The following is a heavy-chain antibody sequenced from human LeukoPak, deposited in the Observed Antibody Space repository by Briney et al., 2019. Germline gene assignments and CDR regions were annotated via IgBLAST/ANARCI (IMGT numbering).Heavy chain of an antibody. CDR3: VRVIGKQQLGQKLFDY. Sequence: GGSLRLSCSASAFTFSSYAMHWVRQAPGKGLEYVSAISSNGGSTYYADSVKGRFTISRDNSKNTLYLQMSSLRAEDTAVYYCVRVIGKQQLGQKLFDYWGQGTLVTVSS. J-gene: IGHJ4*02. V-gene: IGHV3-64D*06. CDR2: ISSNGGST. CDR1: AFTFSSYA. D-gene: IGHD6-13*01.